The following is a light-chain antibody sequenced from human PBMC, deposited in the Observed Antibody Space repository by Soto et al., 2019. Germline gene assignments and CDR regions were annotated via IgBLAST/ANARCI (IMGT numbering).Light chain of an antibody. CDR1: QGISSW. J-gene: IGKJ4*01. CDR2: TAS. V-gene: IGKV1D-12*01. Sequence: DIQMTQSPSSVSASVGDRVTITCRASQGISSWLAWYQQKPGKAPNLLIYTASTLESGVPSRFSGSGSGTGFTLTISNLQPEDFATYYCQQVHSFPLTFGGGTQVEIK. CDR3: QQVHSFPLT.